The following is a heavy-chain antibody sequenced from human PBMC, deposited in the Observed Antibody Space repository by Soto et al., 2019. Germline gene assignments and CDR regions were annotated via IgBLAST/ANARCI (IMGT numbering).Heavy chain of an antibody. CDR3: AKGKSTTIFGVDTLFVY. CDR1: GFTYSSYA. Sequence: EVQLLESGGGLVQPGGSLSLSCAVAGFTYSSYAMTWVRQAPGKGLEWVSTISGNGGGTYYADSVKGRFTISRDNSKNTLHLQMGSLRAEDTAVYYCAKGKSTTIFGVDTLFVYWGQGTLVTVSS. D-gene: IGHD3-3*01. V-gene: IGHV3-23*01. J-gene: IGHJ4*02. CDR2: ISGNGGGT.